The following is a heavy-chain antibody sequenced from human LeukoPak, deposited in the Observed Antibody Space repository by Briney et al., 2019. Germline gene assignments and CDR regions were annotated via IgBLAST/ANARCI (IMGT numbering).Heavy chain of an antibody. CDR3: ARDVGDY. D-gene: IGHD1-26*01. Sequence: GGSLRLSCAASGFTFSTYVMSWVRQAPGKGLEWLSNISRSGSGTYYADSVKGRFTISRDNAKNSLYLQMNSLRAEDTAVYFCARDVGDYWGQGTLVTVSS. V-gene: IGHV3-48*04. CDR1: GFTFSTYV. CDR2: ISRSGSGT. J-gene: IGHJ4*02.